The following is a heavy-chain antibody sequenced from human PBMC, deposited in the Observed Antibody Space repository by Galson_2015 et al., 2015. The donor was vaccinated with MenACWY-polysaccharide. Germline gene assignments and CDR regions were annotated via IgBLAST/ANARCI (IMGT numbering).Heavy chain of an antibody. D-gene: IGHD6-19*01. CDR1: GYTFSDCY. V-gene: IGHV1-2*02. Sequence: SVKVSCKASGYTFSDCYIHWVRQAPGQGLEWMGWTNPNGGGTNYEQKYQARVTMTRDTSINTAYMELSRLSSDDTAVYYCTRGGGRYYVDYWGQGTLVTVSS. CDR3: TRGGGRYYVDY. CDR2: TNPNGGGT. J-gene: IGHJ4*02.